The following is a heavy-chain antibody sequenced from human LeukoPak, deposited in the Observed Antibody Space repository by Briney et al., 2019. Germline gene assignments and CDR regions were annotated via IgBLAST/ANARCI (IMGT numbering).Heavy chain of an antibody. D-gene: IGHD3-10*01. V-gene: IGHV3-49*04. CDR3: AKVSGVAVRGVTRD. J-gene: IGHJ4*02. Sequence: PGGSLRLSCTASGFTFGDYAMSWVRQAPGKGLEWVGFIRSKSYGGTTEYAASVKGRFTISRDDSRDIAFLQINSLKTEDTAVYYCAKVSGVAVRGVTRDWGQGTLVTVSS. CDR1: GFTFGDYA. CDR2: IRSKSYGGTT.